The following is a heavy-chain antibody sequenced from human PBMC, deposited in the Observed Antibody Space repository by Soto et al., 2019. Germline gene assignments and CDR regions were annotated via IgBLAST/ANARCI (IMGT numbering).Heavy chain of an antibody. V-gene: IGHV4-34*01. CDR2: INHSGST. Sequence: SETLSLTCAVYGGSFSGYYWSWIRQPPGKGPEWIGEINHSGSTNYNPSLKSRVTISVDTSKNQFSLKLSSVTAADTTVYYCTNGKVYCSSTSCSHSFYYFDYWGQGTLVTVSS. J-gene: IGHJ4*02. CDR1: GGSFSGYY. CDR3: TNGKVYCSSTSCSHSFYYFDY. D-gene: IGHD2-2*01.